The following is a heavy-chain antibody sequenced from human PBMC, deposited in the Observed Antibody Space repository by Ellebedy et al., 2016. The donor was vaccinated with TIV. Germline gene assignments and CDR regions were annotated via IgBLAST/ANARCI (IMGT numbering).Heavy chain of an antibody. J-gene: IGHJ4*02. CDR3: ARVGLGYYDTANFDY. CDR1: GASISSYY. V-gene: IGHV4-59*06. D-gene: IGHD3-22*01. Sequence: MPSETLSLTCTVSGASISSYYWSWIRQHPGKGLEWIGYIHYTGSTYYNPSLRSRVIISVDKSKNKFSLKLNSVTATDTAVYYCARVGLGYYDTANFDYWGQGTLVTVSS. CDR2: IHYTGST.